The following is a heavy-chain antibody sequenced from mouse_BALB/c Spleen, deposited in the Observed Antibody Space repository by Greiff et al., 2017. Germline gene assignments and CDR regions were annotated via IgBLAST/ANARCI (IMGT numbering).Heavy chain of an antibody. J-gene: IGHJ4*01. CDR1: GFTFSSYA. CDR3: AREGIYYAMDY. Sequence: EVKLVESGGGLVKPGGSLKLSCAASGFTFSSYAMSWVRQTPEKRLEWVASISSGGSTYYPDSVKGRFTISRDNARNFLYLQMSSLRSEDTAMYYCAREGIYYAMDYWGQGTSVTVSS. V-gene: IGHV5-6-5*01. CDR2: ISSGGST.